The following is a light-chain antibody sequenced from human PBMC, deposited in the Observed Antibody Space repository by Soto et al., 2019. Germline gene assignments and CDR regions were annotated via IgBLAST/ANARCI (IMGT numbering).Light chain of an antibody. Sequence: EIVLTQSPATLSLSPGERATLSCRASRSVSSYLAWYQQKPGQAPRLLIYDASNRATGIPARFSGSGSGTDFTLTISSLEPEDFAVYYCQQRSNWPRTFGGRTKVDIK. J-gene: IGKJ4*01. CDR1: RSVSSY. CDR2: DAS. V-gene: IGKV3-11*01. CDR3: QQRSNWPRT.